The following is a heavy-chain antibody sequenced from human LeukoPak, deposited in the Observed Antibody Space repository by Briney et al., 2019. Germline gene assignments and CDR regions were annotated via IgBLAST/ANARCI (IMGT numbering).Heavy chain of an antibody. V-gene: IGHV1-69*05. Sequence: SVKVSCKASGGTFTSYAISWVRQAPGQGLEWMGGIIPIFGTANYAQKFQSRVTITTDESTSTAYMELSSLRSEDTAVYYCARRMGSSWYPNWFDPWGQGTLVTVSS. CDR1: GGTFTSYA. CDR3: ARRMGSSWYPNWFDP. D-gene: IGHD6-13*01. J-gene: IGHJ5*02. CDR2: IIPIFGTA.